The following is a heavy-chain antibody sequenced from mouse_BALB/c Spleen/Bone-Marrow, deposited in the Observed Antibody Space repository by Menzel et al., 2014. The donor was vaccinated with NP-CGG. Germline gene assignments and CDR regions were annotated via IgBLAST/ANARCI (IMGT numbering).Heavy chain of an antibody. CDR3: ASYYYGSSSFAY. CDR1: GFNIKDNY. Sequence: EVQLHQSGAELVKPGASVKLSCKASGFNIKDNYMHWVKQRPEQGLEWIGRIDPANGNTKYDQKFQGKATITADTSSTTAYLQLSSLTSDDTAVYYCASYYYGSSSFAYWGQGTLVTVSA. J-gene: IGHJ3*01. V-gene: IGHV14-3*02. CDR2: IDPANGNT. D-gene: IGHD1-1*01.